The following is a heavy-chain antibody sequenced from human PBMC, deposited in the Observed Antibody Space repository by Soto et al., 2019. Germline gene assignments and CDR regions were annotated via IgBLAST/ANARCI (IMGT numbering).Heavy chain of an antibody. V-gene: IGHV3-30*18. CDR3: AKDLLDATAYFDY. D-gene: IGHD1-1*01. CDR2: ISYDGSNK. Sequence: QVQLVESGGGVVQSGRSLRLSCAASGFTFSSYGMHWVRQAPGKGLEWVAVISYDGSNKYYADSVKGRFTISRDNSKNTLYLQMNSLRAEDTAVYYCAKDLLDATAYFDYWGQGTLVTVSS. J-gene: IGHJ4*02. CDR1: GFTFSSYG.